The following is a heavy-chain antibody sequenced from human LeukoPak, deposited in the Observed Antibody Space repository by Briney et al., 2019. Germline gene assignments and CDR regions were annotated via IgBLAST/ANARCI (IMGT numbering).Heavy chain of an antibody. J-gene: IGHJ4*02. CDR1: GASISSYY. D-gene: IGHD4-17*01. CDR3: ARRDHDYGLDY. V-gene: IGHV4-59*08. Sequence: NPSETLSLTCTVYGASISSYYWSWIRQPPGKGLEWIVYIYYRGSTNYNPSLKSRVTISVDTSKNQCTLKLSAVTAADTAVYYCARRDHDYGLDYWGQGTLVTVSS. CDR2: IYYRGST.